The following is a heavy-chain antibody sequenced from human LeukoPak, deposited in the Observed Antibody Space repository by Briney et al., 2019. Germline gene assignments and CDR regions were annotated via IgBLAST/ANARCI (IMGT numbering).Heavy chain of an antibody. Sequence: GGSLRLSCAASGFTFSSYEMNWVRQAPGKGLGWVSYISSGSTIYDADSVKGRFTISRDNAKNSLYLQMNSLRAEDTAVYYCARESIAVAGAPFDYWGQGTLVTVSS. CDR2: ISSGSTI. J-gene: IGHJ4*02. CDR3: ARESIAVAGAPFDY. V-gene: IGHV3-48*03. CDR1: GFTFSSYE. D-gene: IGHD6-19*01.